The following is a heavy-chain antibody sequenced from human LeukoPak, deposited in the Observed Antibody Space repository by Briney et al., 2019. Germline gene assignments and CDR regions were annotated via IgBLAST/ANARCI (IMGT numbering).Heavy chain of an antibody. CDR2: INHSGST. V-gene: IGHV4-34*01. CDR1: GGSFSGYY. J-gene: IGHJ4*02. Sequence: SETLSLTCAVYGGSFSGYYWSRIRQPPGKGLEWIGEINHSGSTNYNPSLKSRVTISVDTSKNQFSLKLSSVTAADTAVYYCAIYYYGSGSYSRSSGYWGQGTLVTVSS. CDR3: AIYYYGSGSYSRSSGY. D-gene: IGHD3-10*01.